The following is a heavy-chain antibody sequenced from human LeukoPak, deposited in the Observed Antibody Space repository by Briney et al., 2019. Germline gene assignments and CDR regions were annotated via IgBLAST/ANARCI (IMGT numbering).Heavy chain of an antibody. D-gene: IGHD1-26*01. V-gene: IGHV3-15*01. Sequence: GGSLRLSCAASGFIFDNAWMNWVRQPPGKGLEWVGHIKSKREGGTRDYAAPVKGRFTISRDDSLDTLYLQMNSLRAEDTAVYYCARDEGWELQFFRGQGTLVTVSS. CDR2: IKSKREGGTR. J-gene: IGHJ4*02. CDR3: ARDEGWELQFF. CDR1: GFIFDNAW.